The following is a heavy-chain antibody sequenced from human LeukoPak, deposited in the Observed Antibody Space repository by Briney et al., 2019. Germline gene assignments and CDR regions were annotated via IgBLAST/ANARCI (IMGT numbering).Heavy chain of an antibody. Sequence: GSLRLSCAASGFTFTGYWMSWVRQPPGKGLEWIGSIYYSGSTYYNPSLKSRVTISVDTSRNQFSLKLSSVTAADTAVYYCARQIPNTMVRGVIFRPYFDYWGQGTLVTVSS. V-gene: IGHV4-39*01. D-gene: IGHD3-10*01. J-gene: IGHJ4*02. CDR1: GFTFTGYW. CDR2: IYYSGST. CDR3: ARQIPNTMVRGVIFRPYFDY.